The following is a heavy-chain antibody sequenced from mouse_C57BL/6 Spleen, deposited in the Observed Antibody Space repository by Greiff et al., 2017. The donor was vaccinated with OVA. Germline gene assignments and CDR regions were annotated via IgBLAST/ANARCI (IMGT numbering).Heavy chain of an antibody. CDR3: AREEPERDYGSSYGWFAY. J-gene: IGHJ3*01. CDR1: GYAFTNYL. D-gene: IGHD1-1*01. Sequence: QVQLQQSGAELVRPGTSVKVSCKASGYAFTNYLIEWVKQRPGQGLEWIGVINPGSGGTNYNEKFKGKATLTADKSSSTAYMQLSSLTSEDSAVYFCAREEPERDYGSSYGWFAYWGQGTLVTVSA. V-gene: IGHV1-54*01. CDR2: INPGSGGT.